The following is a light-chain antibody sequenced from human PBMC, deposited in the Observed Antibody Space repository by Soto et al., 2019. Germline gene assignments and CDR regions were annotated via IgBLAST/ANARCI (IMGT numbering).Light chain of an antibody. Sequence: ENVLTQSPGTLSLSPGERATLSCRASQTVSSYLTWYQQRPGQAPRLLISGASRRATGTPDRFSGSGSGTDFTLTISRLEPEDFALYYCQQYGTSPITFGQGTRWRL. CDR1: QTVSSY. CDR3: QQYGTSPIT. J-gene: IGKJ5*01. CDR2: GAS. V-gene: IGKV3-20*01.